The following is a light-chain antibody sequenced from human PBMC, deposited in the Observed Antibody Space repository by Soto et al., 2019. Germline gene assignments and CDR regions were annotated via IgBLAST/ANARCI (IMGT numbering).Light chain of an antibody. CDR3: SSYTSSTTVV. Sequence: QSALTQPASVSGSPGQSITISCTGTSSDVGGYEFVSWYQQYPGKAPKLMIYDVSYRPAGVSSRFSGSKSGNTASLIISGLQAEDEADYYCSSYTSSTTVVFGTGTKVTVL. CDR2: DVS. J-gene: IGLJ1*01. V-gene: IGLV2-14*03. CDR1: SSDVGGYEF.